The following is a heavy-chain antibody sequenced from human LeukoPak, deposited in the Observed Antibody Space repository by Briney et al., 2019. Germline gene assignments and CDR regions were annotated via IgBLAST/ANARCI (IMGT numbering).Heavy chain of an antibody. CDR3: ARGQEYYYGSGSDY. Sequence: PGGSLRLSCAASGFTFSSYSMNWVRQAPRKGLEWVSSISSSSSYIYHADSVKGRFTIPRDNAKNSLYLQMNSLRAEDTAVYYCARGQEYYYGSGSDYWGQGTLATVSS. J-gene: IGHJ4*02. D-gene: IGHD3-10*01. CDR2: ISSSSSYI. V-gene: IGHV3-21*01. CDR1: GFTFSSYS.